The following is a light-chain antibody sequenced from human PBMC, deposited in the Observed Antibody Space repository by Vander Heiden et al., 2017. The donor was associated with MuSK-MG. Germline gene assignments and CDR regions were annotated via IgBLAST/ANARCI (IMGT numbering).Light chain of an antibody. J-gene: IGKJ3*01. CDR2: AAS. CDR3: QQSYSTPFI. V-gene: IGKV1-39*01. CDR1: QSISSY. Sequence: DIQMTQSLSSLSASVGDRVTITCRASQSISSYLIWYQQKPGKAPRLLIYAASSLQSGVPSRFSGGGSGTAFTLTISSLQPEDFATYYCQQSYSTPFIFGPGTKVDLK.